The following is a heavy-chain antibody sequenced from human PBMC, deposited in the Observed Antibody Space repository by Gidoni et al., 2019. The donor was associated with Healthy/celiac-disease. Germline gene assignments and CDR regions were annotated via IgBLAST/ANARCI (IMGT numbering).Heavy chain of an antibody. V-gene: IGHV1-46*01. D-gene: IGHD6-13*01. CDR3: ARDRGSLYSTRYYFDY. J-gene: IGHJ4*02. CDR1: GYTFTSYY. Sequence: QVQLVQSGAEVKKPGASVKVSCKASGYTFTSYYMHWVRQAPGQGLEWMGIINPSGGSTSYAQKFQGRVTMTRDTSTSTVYMELSSLRSEDTAVYYCARDRGSLYSTRYYFDYWGQGTLVTVSS. CDR2: INPSGGST.